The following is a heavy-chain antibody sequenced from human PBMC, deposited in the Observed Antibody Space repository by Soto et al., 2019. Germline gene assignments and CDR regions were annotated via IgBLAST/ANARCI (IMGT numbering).Heavy chain of an antibody. J-gene: IGHJ3*01. D-gene: IGHD3-22*01. CDR1: GYTFTVYH. CDR3: ARDRRFYDSGSYDIANDAFDV. V-gene: IGHV1-2*02. Sequence: GGSVKVSCKASGYTFTVYHMHCVLQSPLQWRDGMGCINPNSGGTNYAQKFQGRVTMTRDTSISTAYMEVSRLRSDDTAVYYCARDRRFYDSGSYDIANDAFDVWGQGTMVTVSS. CDR2: INPNSGGT.